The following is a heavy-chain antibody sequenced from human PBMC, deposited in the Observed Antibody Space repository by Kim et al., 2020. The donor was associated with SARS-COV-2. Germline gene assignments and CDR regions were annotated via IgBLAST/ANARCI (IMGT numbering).Heavy chain of an antibody. CDR3: ARDDSYGMDV. Sequence: SETLSLTCTVSGGSISSGGYYWSWIRQHPGKGLEWIGYIYYSGSTYYNPSLKSRVTISVDTSKNQFSLKLSSVTAADTAVYYCARDDSYGMDVWGQGTTVTVSS. V-gene: IGHV4-31*03. CDR2: IYYSGST. J-gene: IGHJ6*02. CDR1: GGSISSGGYY.